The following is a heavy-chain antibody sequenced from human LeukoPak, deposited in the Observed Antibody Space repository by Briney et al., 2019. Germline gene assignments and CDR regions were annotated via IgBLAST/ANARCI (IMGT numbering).Heavy chain of an antibody. CDR2: ISGSGDNT. J-gene: IGHJ6*01. D-gene: IGHD1-26*01. V-gene: IGHV3-23*01. Sequence: GGSLRLSCAASGFTFDDYAMHWVRQAPGKGLEWVSGISGSGDNTLYADSVKGRFTISRDNSKNTLYLEMNSLRAEDTAIYYCAKMKGHPLPKYYMDVWGQGTTVTVSS. CDR3: AKMKGHPLPKYYMDV. CDR1: GFTFDDYA.